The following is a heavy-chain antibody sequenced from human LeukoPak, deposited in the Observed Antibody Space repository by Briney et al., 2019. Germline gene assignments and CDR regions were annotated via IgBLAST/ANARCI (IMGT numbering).Heavy chain of an antibody. D-gene: IGHD6-19*01. CDR3: AKYASGGWLPFDY. CDR1: GFTFSNYW. Sequence: GGSLRLSCAASGFTFSNYWMSWVRQAPGKGLKWVANIKQDGSDKYYVDSVKGRFTISRDNAKNSLYLQMNSLRGEDTAVYYCAKYASGGWLPFDYWGQGTLVTVSS. J-gene: IGHJ4*02. CDR2: IKQDGSDK. V-gene: IGHV3-7*01.